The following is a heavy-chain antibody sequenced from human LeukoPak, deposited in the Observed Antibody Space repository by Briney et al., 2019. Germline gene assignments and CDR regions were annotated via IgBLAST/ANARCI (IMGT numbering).Heavy chain of an antibody. Sequence: GGSLRLSCAASGFTFSDYYMSWIRQAPGKGLEWVSYISSSGSTIYYADSVKGRSTISRDNAKNSLYLQMNSLRAEDTAVYYCARMYYYDPAWFDPWGQGTLVTVSS. CDR1: GFTFSDYY. CDR3: ARMYYYDPAWFDP. D-gene: IGHD3-22*01. J-gene: IGHJ5*02. CDR2: ISSSGSTI. V-gene: IGHV3-11*04.